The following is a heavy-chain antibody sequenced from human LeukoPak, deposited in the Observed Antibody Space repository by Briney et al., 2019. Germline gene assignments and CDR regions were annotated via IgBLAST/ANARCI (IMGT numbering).Heavy chain of an antibody. V-gene: IGHV3-49*04. CDR2: IRSKGYGGTT. CDR3: CRGNCSSNSCSFALDI. J-gene: IGHJ3*02. CDR1: GFTLCDYA. Sequence: LAGGPLRLSCTASGFTLCDYAMTWVPQAPGKGLEWVGFIRSKGYGGTTECATSVKGRFTISRDDSKSIAYLQMNSLKPEDTAVYYCCRGNCSSNSCSFALDIWGQGTMVTVSS. D-gene: IGHD2-2*01.